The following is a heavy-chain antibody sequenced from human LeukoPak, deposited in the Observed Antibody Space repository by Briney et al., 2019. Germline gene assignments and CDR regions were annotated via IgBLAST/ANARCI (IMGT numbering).Heavy chain of an antibody. J-gene: IGHJ6*02. V-gene: IGHV3-23*01. CDR2: ISDSGRDT. D-gene: IGHD3-10*01. Sequence: GGSLRLSCAASGFCFSPYVMCWVRQALREGLDWVSTISDSGRDTYYADSVKGRFAISRDNSKNTLYLQMTSLRVEDTATYSCAKVPYSDYGSGRPPFMDIWGQGTTVAVSS. CDR1: GFCFSPYV. CDR3: AKVPYSDYGSGRPPFMDI.